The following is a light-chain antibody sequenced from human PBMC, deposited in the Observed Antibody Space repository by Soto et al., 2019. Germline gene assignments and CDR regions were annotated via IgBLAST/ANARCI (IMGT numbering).Light chain of an antibody. CDR3: QQYNNWPPDT. CDR1: QSVNSN. CDR2: GAS. V-gene: IGKV3-15*01. Sequence: EIVMTQSPASLSVSPGERATLSCRASQSVNSNLAWYQQKPGQAPRLLIYGASTRATGIPGRFRGSGSGTDFTLTITSLQSEDFAGYFCQQYNNWPPDTFGQGTKLEIK. J-gene: IGKJ2*01.